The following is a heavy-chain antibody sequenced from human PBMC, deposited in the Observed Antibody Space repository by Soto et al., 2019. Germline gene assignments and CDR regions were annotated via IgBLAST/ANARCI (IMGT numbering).Heavy chain of an antibody. CDR3: ASKAACGGDCYAFDS. Sequence: QVYLVQSGAEVKKPGSSVKISCKASGGIFSSNTINWVRQAAGQGLEWMGGIIPLFGTANYAEKFQGRVTMTADKSTKTKYMELTRLRSEYTAVYYCASKAACGGDCYAFDSWGQGTLVTVSS. D-gene: IGHD2-21*02. CDR1: GGIFSSNT. V-gene: IGHV1-69*06. CDR2: IIPLFGTA. J-gene: IGHJ4*02.